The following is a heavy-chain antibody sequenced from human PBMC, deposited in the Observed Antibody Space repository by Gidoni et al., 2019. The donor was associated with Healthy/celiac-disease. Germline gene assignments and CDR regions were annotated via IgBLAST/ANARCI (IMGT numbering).Heavy chain of an antibody. V-gene: IGHV3-9*01. CDR2: ISWNSGSI. J-gene: IGHJ4*02. D-gene: IGHD4-17*01. CDR1: GFTFDDYA. CDR3: AKDKTPLATVTPGGYFDY. Sequence: EVQLVESGGGLVQPGRSLSLSCAASGFTFDDYAMHWVRQAPGKGLEWVSGISWNSGSIGYADSVKGRFTISRDNAKNSLYLQMNSLRAEDTALYYCAKDKTPLATVTPGGYFDYWGQGTLVTVSS.